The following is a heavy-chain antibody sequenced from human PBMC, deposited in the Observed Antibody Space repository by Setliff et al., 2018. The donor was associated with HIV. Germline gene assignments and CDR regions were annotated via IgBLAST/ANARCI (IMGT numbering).Heavy chain of an antibody. CDR2: IYYTEIT. CDR1: GGSISSGGYY. D-gene: IGHD3-3*01. V-gene: IGHV4-31*02. CDR3: ARGYYDFWSGYSAFATDAFET. Sequence: SETLSLTCTVSGGSISSGGYYWSWIRQHPGKGLEWIGHIYYTEITYYNPSLKSRVTISVDTSKNQFSLKLRSVTAVDTAVYYCARGYYDFWSGYSAFATDAFETWGQGTLVTVSS. J-gene: IGHJ3*02.